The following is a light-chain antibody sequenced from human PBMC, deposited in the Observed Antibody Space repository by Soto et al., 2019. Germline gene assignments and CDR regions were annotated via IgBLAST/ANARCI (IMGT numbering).Light chain of an antibody. CDR2: AAS. CDR1: QSISSY. Sequence: DIRMTRSPSSLSASVGDRVTITCRASQSISSYLNWYQQKPGKAPKLLIYAASSLQSGVPSRFSGSGSGTDFTLTISSLQPEDFATYYCQQSYSTPQTFGQGTKVDIK. J-gene: IGKJ1*01. CDR3: QQSYSTPQT. V-gene: IGKV1-39*01.